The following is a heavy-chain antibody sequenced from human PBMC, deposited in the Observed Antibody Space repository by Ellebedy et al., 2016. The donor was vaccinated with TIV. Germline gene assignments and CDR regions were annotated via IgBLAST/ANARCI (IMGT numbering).Heavy chain of an antibody. CDR2: IHDSGRT. D-gene: IGHD6-19*01. V-gene: IGHV4-59*02. J-gene: IGHJ4*02. CDR1: VASDNTYY. CDR3: ARASPMYSRAWYYFDS. Sequence: GSLRLSXNFSVASDNTYYWSWIRQSPGGGLEWLGHIHDSGRTNYRPSVKSRVSISLDASEKEFSLTLRSVTAADTAVYYCARASPMYSRAWYYFDSWGQGIPVTVSS.